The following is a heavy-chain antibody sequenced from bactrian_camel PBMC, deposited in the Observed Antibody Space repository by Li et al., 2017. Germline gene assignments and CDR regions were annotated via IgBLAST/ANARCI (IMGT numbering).Heavy chain of an antibody. Sequence: DVQLVESGGGSVQAGGSLTLSCAAGRYTYKRNCMGWFRQRPGKDREGLAVLWIGGATTTYADSVKGRFIITRDKGKDLVYLQMNGLQPEDTGMYYCAADQLYGTCRDVLDFPARGQGTQVTVSS. V-gene: IGHV3S40*01. CDR3: AADQLYGTCRDVLDFPA. J-gene: IGHJ4*01. CDR2: LWIGGATT. CDR1: RYTYKRNC. D-gene: IGHD7*01.